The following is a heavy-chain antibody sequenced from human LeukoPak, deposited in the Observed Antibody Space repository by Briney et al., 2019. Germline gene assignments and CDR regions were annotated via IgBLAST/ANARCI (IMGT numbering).Heavy chain of an antibody. CDR2: ISYDGSNK. CDR1: GFTFSSYA. Sequence: GGSLRLSCAASGFTFSSYAMHWVRQAPGKGLEWVAVISYDGSNKYYADSVKGRFTISRDNSKNTLYLQMNSLRAEDTAVYHCARPHTVSNYYYYYGMDVWGQGTTVTVSS. CDR3: ARPHTVSNYYYYYGMDV. D-gene: IGHD4-11*01. V-gene: IGHV3-30-3*01. J-gene: IGHJ6*02.